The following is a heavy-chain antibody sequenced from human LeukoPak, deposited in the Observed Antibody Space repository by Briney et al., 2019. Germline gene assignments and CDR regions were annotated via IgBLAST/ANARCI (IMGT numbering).Heavy chain of an antibody. V-gene: IGHV4-34*01. CDR2: INHSGST. J-gene: IGHJ5*02. CDR3: ARNRVPASIDP. CDR1: GGSFSGYY. Sequence: SETLSLTCAVYGGSFSGYYWSWIRQPPGKGLEWIGEINHSGSTNYNPSLKSRVTISVDTSKNQFSLKLSSVTAADTAVYYCARNRVPASIDPWGQGTLVTVSS. D-gene: IGHD3-10*01.